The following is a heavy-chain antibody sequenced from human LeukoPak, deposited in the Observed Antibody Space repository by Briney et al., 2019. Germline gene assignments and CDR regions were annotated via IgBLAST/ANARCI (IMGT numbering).Heavy chain of an antibody. CDR2: ITGNGGST. CDR3: AKEPYSGSQLLDY. V-gene: IGHV3-23*01. J-gene: IGHJ4*02. D-gene: IGHD1-26*01. Sequence: GGSLRLSCAASGFTFSDYAMSWVRQAPGKGLEWVSAITGNGGSTYYADSVKGRFTISRDNSKNTLYLQMNSLRAEDTAVYYCAKEPYSGSQLLDYWGQGTLVTVSS. CDR1: GFTFSDYA.